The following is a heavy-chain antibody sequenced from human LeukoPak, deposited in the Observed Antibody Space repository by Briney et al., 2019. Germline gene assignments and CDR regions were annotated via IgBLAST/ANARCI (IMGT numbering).Heavy chain of an antibody. CDR2: ISGSGDNT. Sequence: GGTLRLSCAASGFSFRTYGMSWVRQAPGKRREWVSGISGSGDNTHNADFVKGRFTISRDNSKNTLYLQMNSLRAEDTALYYCARVGGNRAPGIDYWGQGTLVTVSS. CDR3: ARVGGNRAPGIDY. CDR1: GFSFRTYG. D-gene: IGHD4-23*01. J-gene: IGHJ4*02. V-gene: IGHV3-23*01.